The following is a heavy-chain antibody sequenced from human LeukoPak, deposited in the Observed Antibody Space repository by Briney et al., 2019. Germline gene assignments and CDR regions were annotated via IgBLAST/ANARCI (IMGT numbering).Heavy chain of an antibody. Sequence: SGGSLRLSCAASGFTFSDYWMSWVRQAPGKGLEWVATIKQDGTEKNYLDSVKGRFTISRDIAKNSLYLQMNSLRAEDTAVYYCAKMGSSSSDAFDIWGQGTMVTVSS. J-gene: IGHJ3*02. CDR2: IKQDGTEK. D-gene: IGHD6-6*01. V-gene: IGHV3-7*01. CDR1: GFTFSDYW. CDR3: AKMGSSSSDAFDI.